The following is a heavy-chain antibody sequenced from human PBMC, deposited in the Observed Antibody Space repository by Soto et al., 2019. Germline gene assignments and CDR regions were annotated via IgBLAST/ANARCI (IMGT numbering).Heavy chain of an antibody. CDR2: VSTSGRST. Sequence: PGGSLRLSCSSSGFIFSESTIYWVRQVPGKGLEAISAVSTSGRSTYYADSVKDRFTISRDNSKNTLFLQMGSLRSEDTAVYYCARVRGVSGGSCYDIWGQGTMVTVSS. V-gene: IGHV3-64*02. D-gene: IGHD2-15*01. CDR3: ARVRGVSGGSCYDI. J-gene: IGHJ3*02. CDR1: GFIFSEST.